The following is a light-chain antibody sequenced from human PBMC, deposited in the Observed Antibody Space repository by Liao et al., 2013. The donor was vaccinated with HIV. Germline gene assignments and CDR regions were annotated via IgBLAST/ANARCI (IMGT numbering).Light chain of an antibody. V-gene: IGLV3-21*01. Sequence: SYVLTQPPSVSVAPGTTAKITCGGNNIGSKSVHWYQQKPGQSPVLVIYQDTRRPSTIPERFSGSNSGNTATLTISGTQAMDEADYYCQAWDSSTDVVFGGGTKLTVL. CDR3: QAWDSSTDVV. CDR2: QDT. J-gene: IGLJ2*01. CDR1: NIGSKS.